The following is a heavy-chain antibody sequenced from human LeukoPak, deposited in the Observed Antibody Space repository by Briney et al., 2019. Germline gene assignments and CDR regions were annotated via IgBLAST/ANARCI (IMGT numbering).Heavy chain of an antibody. CDR1: GFTFSEFA. Sequence: GGSLRLSCAASGFTFSEFAMIWVRQPPGKGLEWVANIKQDGSEKYYVDSVKGRFTISRDNAKNSLYLQMNSLRTEDTALYYCARDSSGSLDYWGQGTLVTVSS. V-gene: IGHV3-7*03. CDR2: IKQDGSEK. CDR3: ARDSSGSLDY. D-gene: IGHD1-26*01. J-gene: IGHJ4*02.